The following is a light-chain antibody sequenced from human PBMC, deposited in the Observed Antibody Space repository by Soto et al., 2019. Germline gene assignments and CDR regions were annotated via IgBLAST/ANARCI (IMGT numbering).Light chain of an antibody. J-gene: IGKJ1*01. CDR2: GAS. V-gene: IGKV3-20*01. Sequence: EIVLTQSPGTLSLSPGERATLSCRASQSVSSSYLGWYQQKPGQAPRLLIYGASSRATGIPDRFSGSGSGRDFTLNISSLEPEDFAVYYCQQYGSSPWTFGQGTKVEIK. CDR1: QSVSSSY. CDR3: QQYGSSPWT.